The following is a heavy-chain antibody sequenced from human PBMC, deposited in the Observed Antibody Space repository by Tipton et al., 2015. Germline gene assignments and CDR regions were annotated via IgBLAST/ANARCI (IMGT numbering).Heavy chain of an antibody. Sequence: SLRLSCAASGFTFSNSWMHWVRQAPGKGLVSVARLNSDGSTTSYAESVKGRFTISRDNAKNTVYLQMNSLRVEDTAVYYCARGGLVAAFDIWGQGTMVTVSS. V-gene: IGHV3-74*01. CDR1: GFTFSNSW. J-gene: IGHJ3*02. CDR2: LNSDGSTT. CDR3: ARGGLVAAFDI.